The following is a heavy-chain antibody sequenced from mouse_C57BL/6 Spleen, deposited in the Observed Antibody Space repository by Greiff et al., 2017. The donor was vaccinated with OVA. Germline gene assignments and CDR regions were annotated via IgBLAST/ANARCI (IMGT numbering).Heavy chain of an antibody. Sequence: QVQLKESGPELVKPGASVKISCKASGYAFSSSWMNWVKQRPGKGLEWIGRIYPGDGDTNYNGKFKGKATLTADKSSSTAYMQLSSLTSEDSAVYFCAGHYDYDYFDYWGQGTTLTVSS. CDR2: IYPGDGDT. V-gene: IGHV1-82*01. CDR3: AGHYDYDYFDY. CDR1: GYAFSSSW. J-gene: IGHJ2*01. D-gene: IGHD2-4*01.